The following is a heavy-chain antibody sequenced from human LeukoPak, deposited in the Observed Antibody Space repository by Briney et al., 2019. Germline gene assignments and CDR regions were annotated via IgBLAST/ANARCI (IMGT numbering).Heavy chain of an antibody. CDR2: ISGSGGST. V-gene: IGHV3-23*01. CDR3: AKDNYYDSSGFDDY. D-gene: IGHD3-22*01. Sequence: GGTLRLSCAASGFTFSSYGMSWVRQAPGKGLEWVSAISGSGGSTYYADSVKGRFTISRDNSKNTLYLQMNSLRAEDTAVYYCAKDNYYDSSGFDDYWGQGTLVTVSS. CDR1: GFTFSSYG. J-gene: IGHJ4*02.